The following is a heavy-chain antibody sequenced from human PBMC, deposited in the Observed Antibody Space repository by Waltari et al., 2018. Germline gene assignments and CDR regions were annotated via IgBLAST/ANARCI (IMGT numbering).Heavy chain of an antibody. D-gene: IGHD4-17*01. Sequence: QVQLQQWGAGLLKPSETLSLTCAVYGGSFSGYYWSWIRQPPGKGLEWIGEINQSGSTNYNPSLKSRVTISVDTSKNQFSLKLSSVTAADTAVYYCARGRWSVTYTDNWFDPWGQGTLVTVSS. CDR2: INQSGST. CDR1: GGSFSGYY. CDR3: ARGRWSVTYTDNWFDP. J-gene: IGHJ5*02. V-gene: IGHV4-34*01.